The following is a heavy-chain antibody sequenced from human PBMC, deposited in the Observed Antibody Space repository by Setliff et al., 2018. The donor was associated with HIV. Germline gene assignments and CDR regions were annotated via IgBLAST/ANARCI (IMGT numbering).Heavy chain of an antibody. J-gene: IGHJ5*02. CDR1: GSSLTSYG. D-gene: IGHD3-10*01. V-gene: IGHV7-4-1*02. Sequence: ASVKVSCKASGSSLTSYGLNWVRQAPGQGLEWMGWINTNTGNPTYAQGFTGRFVFSLDTSVSTAYLQISSLKAEDTAVYYCARVGGFGEFIENWFDPWGQGTLVTVSS. CDR3: ARVGGFGEFIENWFDP. CDR2: INTNTGNP.